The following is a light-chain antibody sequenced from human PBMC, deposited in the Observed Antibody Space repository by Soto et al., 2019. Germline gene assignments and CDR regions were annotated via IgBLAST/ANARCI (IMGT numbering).Light chain of an antibody. CDR3: QSYGSSLSGWV. J-gene: IGLJ3*02. Sequence: QSALTQPPSVSGAPGQRVTISCTGSSSNIGAGYNVHWYQQLPGTAPKLLIYGNSNRPSGVPDRFSGSKSGTSASLAITGLLAEDVADHCLQSYGSSLSGWVFGGGTKLTVL. V-gene: IGLV1-40*01. CDR2: GNS. CDR1: SSNIGAGYN.